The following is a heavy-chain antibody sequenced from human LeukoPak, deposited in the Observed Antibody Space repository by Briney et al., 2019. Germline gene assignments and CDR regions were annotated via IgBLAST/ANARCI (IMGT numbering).Heavy chain of an antibody. CDR2: ISASGGST. D-gene: IGHD2-2*01. Sequence: GGSLRLSCAASGFTFSSYAMSWVRQAPGKGLEWVSAISASGGSTYYADSVKGRFTISRDNSKNTLYLQMNSMRAEDTAVYYCAKDRYVSPTARRGRDSDYWGQGTLVTVSS. V-gene: IGHV3-23*01. J-gene: IGHJ4*02. CDR3: AKDRYVSPTARRGRDSDY. CDR1: GFTFSSYA.